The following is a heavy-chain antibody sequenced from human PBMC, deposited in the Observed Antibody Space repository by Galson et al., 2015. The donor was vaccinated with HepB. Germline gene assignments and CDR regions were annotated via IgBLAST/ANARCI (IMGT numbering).Heavy chain of an antibody. CDR2: IWYDGSNK. Sequence: LRLSCAASGFTFSSYGMHWVRQAPGKGLEWVAVIWYDGSNKYYADSVKGRFTISRDNSKNTLYLQMNSLRAEDTAVYYCARDVLEWLLWTDYYYGMDVWGQGTTVTVSS. V-gene: IGHV3-33*01. J-gene: IGHJ6*02. CDR1: GFTFSSYG. CDR3: ARDVLEWLLWTDYYYGMDV. D-gene: IGHD3-3*01.